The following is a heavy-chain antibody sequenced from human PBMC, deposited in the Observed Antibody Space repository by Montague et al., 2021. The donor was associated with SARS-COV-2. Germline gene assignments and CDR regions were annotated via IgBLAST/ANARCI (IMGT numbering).Heavy chain of an antibody. CDR1: GFTFSTYW. V-gene: IGHV3-7*01. CDR3: AREFDC. J-gene: IGHJ4*02. CDR2: VNEDGSEE. Sequence: SLRLSFAASGFTFSTYWMNWFRQAPGKGLEWVANVNEDGSEEYFVDSVKGRFTISRDNAKNSLFLQMNSLRAEDTAVYYCAREFDCWGQGTLVTVSS.